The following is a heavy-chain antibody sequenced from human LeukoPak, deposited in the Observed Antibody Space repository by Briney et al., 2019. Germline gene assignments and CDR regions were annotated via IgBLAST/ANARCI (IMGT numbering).Heavy chain of an antibody. CDR1: GFTFNNVW. CDR2: IRSQTEGGRT. V-gene: IGHV3-15*01. J-gene: IGHJ4*02. CDR3: TTDRDLYDILTGLPGFGY. D-gene: IGHD3-9*01. Sequence: GGSLRLSCVASGFTFNNVWMSWVRQGPGKGLEWVGRIRSQTEGGRTDYAAAVKGRFTISRDDSKNTLYLQMNSLKTEDTGLYYCTTDRDLYDILTGLPGFGYWGQGTLVSVSS.